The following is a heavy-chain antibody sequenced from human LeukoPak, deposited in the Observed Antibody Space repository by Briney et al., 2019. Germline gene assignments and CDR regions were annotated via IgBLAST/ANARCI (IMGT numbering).Heavy chain of an antibody. V-gene: IGHV4-34*01. CDR2: INQSRGT. CDR3: ARGYSNYPVGRRSAQFDY. CDR1: GGSFSGYC. Sequence: SDTLSLTCAVDGGSFSGYCWGCARQPPGEWRGWIGEINQSRGTNYTPSLKSRVTISVDTSKKQFSLKLSSVTAADTAVYYCARGYSNYPVGRRSAQFDYWGQGTLVTVSS. J-gene: IGHJ4*02. D-gene: IGHD4-11*01.